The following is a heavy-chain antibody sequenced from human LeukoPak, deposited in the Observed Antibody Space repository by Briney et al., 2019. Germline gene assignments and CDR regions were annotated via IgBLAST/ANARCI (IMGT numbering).Heavy chain of an antibody. CDR3: ARDGFHTAVDV. V-gene: IGHV4-31*03. J-gene: IGHJ6*02. Sequence: PSETLSLTCTVSGGSISSGGYYWSWIRQHPGKGLEWIGYIYYSGSTYYNPSLKSRVTISVDTSKYQFSLKLSSVTAADTAVYYCARDGFHTAVDVWGQGTTVTVSS. CDR2: IYYSGST. CDR1: GGSISSGGYY. D-gene: IGHD5-18*01.